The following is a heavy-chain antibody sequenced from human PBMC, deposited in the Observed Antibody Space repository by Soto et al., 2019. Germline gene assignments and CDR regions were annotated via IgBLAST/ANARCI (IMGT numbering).Heavy chain of an antibody. D-gene: IGHD7-27*01. Sequence: SETLSLTCTVSGGSISSYYWTWIRQPPGKGLEWIGLIYNSGTTHYNPSLTSRVTISVDTSNNQFSLKLSSVSAADTAVYYCARGPSGDKVDYWGQGTLVTVSS. V-gene: IGHV4-59*08. J-gene: IGHJ4*02. CDR2: IYNSGTT. CDR1: GGSISSYY. CDR3: ARGPSGDKVDY.